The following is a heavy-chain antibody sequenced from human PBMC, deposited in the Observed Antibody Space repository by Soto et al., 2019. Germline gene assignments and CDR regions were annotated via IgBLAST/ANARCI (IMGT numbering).Heavy chain of an antibody. V-gene: IGHV1-18*01. CDR1: GYTFTKYG. CDR2: ISADNDNT. J-gene: IGHJ4*02. Sequence: VQLVQSGGEVRKPGASVTVSCRASGYTFTKYGISWVRQAPGQGLEWMGWISADNDNTNYAQNLQGRVTLTTNTSTSTAYMPLRSLRSDDTAVYFCARRTSGYDYGLFDFWGQGTLVTVSS. D-gene: IGHD5-12*01. CDR3: ARRTSGYDYGLFDF.